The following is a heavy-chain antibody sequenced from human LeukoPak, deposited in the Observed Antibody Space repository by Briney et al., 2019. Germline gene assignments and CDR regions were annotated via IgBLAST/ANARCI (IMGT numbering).Heavy chain of an antibody. J-gene: IGHJ3*02. CDR3: ARGGVIAGAFDI. Sequence: SETLSLTCAVYGGSFSGYYWSWIRQPPGKGLEWIGEINHSGSTNYNPSLKSRVTMSVDTSKNQFSLKLSSVTAADTAVYYCARGGVIAGAFDIWGQGTMVTVSS. D-gene: IGHD2-21*01. CDR2: INHSGST. V-gene: IGHV4-34*01. CDR1: GGSFSGYY.